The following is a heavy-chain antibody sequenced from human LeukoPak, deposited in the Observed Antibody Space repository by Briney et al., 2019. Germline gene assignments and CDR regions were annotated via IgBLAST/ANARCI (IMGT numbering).Heavy chain of an antibody. V-gene: IGHV4-59*01. CDR1: GGSISSYY. Sequence: SETLSLTCTVSGGSISSYYWSWLRQPPGKGLEWIGYIYYSGSTNYNPSLKSRVTISVDTSKNQFSLKLSSVTAADTAVYYCARGSHFGPFNWFDPWGQGTLVTVSS. J-gene: IGHJ5*02. D-gene: IGHD2/OR15-2a*01. CDR2: IYYSGST. CDR3: ARGSHFGPFNWFDP.